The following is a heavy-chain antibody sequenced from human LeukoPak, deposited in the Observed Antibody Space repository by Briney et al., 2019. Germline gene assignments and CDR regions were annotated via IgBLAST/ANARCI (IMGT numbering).Heavy chain of an antibody. V-gene: IGHV1-8*01. CDR1: GYTFTSYD. J-gene: IGHJ4*02. CDR2: INPDSGNT. D-gene: IGHD5-12*01. CDR3: TRGPYAYPQY. Sequence: ASVKVSCKASGYTFTSYDINWVRQAPGQGFEWMGWINPDSGNTGYGQKFQGRLTMTRDASISTAYMELSSLRSEDTAFYYCTRGPYAYPQYWGQGTLVTVSS.